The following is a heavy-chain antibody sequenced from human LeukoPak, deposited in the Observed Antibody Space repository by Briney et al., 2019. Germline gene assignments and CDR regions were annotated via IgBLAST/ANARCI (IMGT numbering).Heavy chain of an antibody. D-gene: IGHD3-16*01. CDR1: GASISSNY. Sequence: PSETLSLTCTVSGASISSNYWSWIRQPPGKGLEWIGHIHSSGSTNYIPSLKSRVTMSMDTSKSQVSLNLSSVTTADTALYYCGRVGGSHGGRLDIWGQGTMATVSS. CDR3: GRVGGSHGGRLDI. V-gene: IGHV4-4*07. J-gene: IGHJ3*02. CDR2: IHSSGST.